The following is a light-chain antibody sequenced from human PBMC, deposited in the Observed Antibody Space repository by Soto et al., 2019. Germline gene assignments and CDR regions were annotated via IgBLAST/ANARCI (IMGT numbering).Light chain of an antibody. CDR3: QQLRMYPST. V-gene: IGKV1-9*01. CDR2: AAS. J-gene: IGKJ5*01. CDR1: QDIAIY. Sequence: IQVTQSPSSLSSSVGDRVTITCRASQDIAIYLAWYQQKPGEAPKLLIYAASTLYGGVPSRFSGSGSGTDFALTITSLQAEDFATYYCQQLRMYPSTFGGGTRLEI.